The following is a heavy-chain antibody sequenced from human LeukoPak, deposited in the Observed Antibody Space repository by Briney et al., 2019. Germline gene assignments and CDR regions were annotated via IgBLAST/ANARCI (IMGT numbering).Heavy chain of an antibody. CDR2: LRSKICGGAA. CDR1: GFSFADYA. J-gene: IGHJ6*03. V-gene: IGHV3-49*03. Sequence: GGSLRLSCTTSGFSFADYAISWFRQAPGKGLEWVSFLRSKICGGAAEYAASVKGRFTISREDSKGIAYLHMNSLKTEDTAVYYCARDQLGGDPGNYYYYYMDVWGKGTTVTVSS. CDR3: ARDQLGGDPGNYYYYYMDV. D-gene: IGHD4-17*01.